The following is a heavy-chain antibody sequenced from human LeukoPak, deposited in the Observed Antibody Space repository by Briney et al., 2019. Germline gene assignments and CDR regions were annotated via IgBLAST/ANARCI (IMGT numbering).Heavy chain of an antibody. J-gene: IGHJ4*02. CDR1: SASISTYY. Sequence: SETLSLTCTVSSASISTYYWSWIRQPPGKGLEWIGYIYHSGPSNYNPSLKSRVAMSVDTSKSQFSLSLTSVTTADTAVYYCAKAAKFYYGSQTYYYFDYWGQGTLVTVSS. CDR3: AKAAKFYYGSQTYYYFDY. V-gene: IGHV4-59*01. D-gene: IGHD3-10*01. CDR2: IYHSGPS.